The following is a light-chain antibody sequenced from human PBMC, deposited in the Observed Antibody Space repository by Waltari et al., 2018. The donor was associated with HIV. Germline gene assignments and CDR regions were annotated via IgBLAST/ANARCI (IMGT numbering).Light chain of an antibody. J-gene: IGLJ2*01. CDR2: EVN. V-gene: IGLV2-8*01. CDR1: SSDVGRYDY. CDR3: SSYAGINPVI. Sequence: QSALTQPPSASGSLGQSVTISCTGSSSDVGRYDYVSWYQQHPGKAPKLLIFEVNKRPSGVPDRLPGSKSGNTASLTGSGLQAEDEAEYSCSSYAGINPVIFGGGTTLTVL.